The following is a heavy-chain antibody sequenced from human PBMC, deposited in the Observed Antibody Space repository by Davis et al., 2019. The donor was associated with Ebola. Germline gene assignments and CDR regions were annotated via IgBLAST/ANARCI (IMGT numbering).Heavy chain of an antibody. V-gene: IGHV3-69-1*01. J-gene: IGHJ4*02. CDR2: ITSGNFA. D-gene: IGHD6-19*01. CDR1: GFTFNAHS. CDR3: TRAPAGRWQWPATACDY. Sequence: PGGSLRLSCAASGFTFNAHSMNWVRQAPGKGLEWVSSITSGNFASYADSVKGRFTISRDSAKNSLYLQLNSLRPEDTALYYCTRAPAGRWQWPATACDYWGQGTLVTVSS.